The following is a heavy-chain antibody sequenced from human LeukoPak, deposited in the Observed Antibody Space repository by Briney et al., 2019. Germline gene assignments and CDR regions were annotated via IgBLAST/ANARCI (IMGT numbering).Heavy chain of an antibody. V-gene: IGHV4-59*01. CDR2: IYYSGST. J-gene: IGHJ4*02. D-gene: IGHD6-19*01. CDR3: ARAAGSSGWSTPYYFDY. Sequence: PSETLSLTCTVSGGSINSYYWSWIRQPPGKGLEWIGYIYYSGSTNYNPSLKSRVTISVDTSKNQFSLKLSSVTAADTAVYYCARAAGSSGWSTPYYFDYWGQGTLVTVSS. CDR1: GGSINSYY.